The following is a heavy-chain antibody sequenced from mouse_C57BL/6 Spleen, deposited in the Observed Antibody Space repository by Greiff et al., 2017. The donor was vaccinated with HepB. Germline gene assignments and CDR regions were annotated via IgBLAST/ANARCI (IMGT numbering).Heavy chain of an antibody. D-gene: IGHD1-1*01. CDR1: GYAFSSSW. J-gene: IGHJ4*01. V-gene: IGHV1-82*01. CDR2: IYPGDGDT. CDR3: AGPLFYYGSSYSYYYAMDY. Sequence: QVQLQQSGPELVKPGASVKISCKASGYAFSSSWMNWVKQRPGKGLEWIGRIYPGDGDTNYNGKFKGKATLTADKSSSTAYMQLSSLTSEDSAVYFCAGPLFYYGSSYSYYYAMDYWGQGTSVTVSS.